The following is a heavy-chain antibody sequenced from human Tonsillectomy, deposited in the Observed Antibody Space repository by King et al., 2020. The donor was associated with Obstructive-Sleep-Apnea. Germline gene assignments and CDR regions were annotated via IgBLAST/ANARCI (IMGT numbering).Heavy chain of an antibody. V-gene: IGHV3-64*01. CDR1: GFTFSTYA. D-gene: IGHD2-21*02. Sequence: LQLVQSGGGLVQPGGSLRLSCAASGFTFSTYAMHWVRQAPGKGLEYVSAISSNGGSTYYANSVKGRFTISRDNSKNTLYLQMGSLRAEDMAVYYCARGIVVVTAILGYYFDYWGQGTLVTVSS. CDR2: ISSNGGST. CDR3: ARGIVVVTAILGYYFDY. J-gene: IGHJ4*02.